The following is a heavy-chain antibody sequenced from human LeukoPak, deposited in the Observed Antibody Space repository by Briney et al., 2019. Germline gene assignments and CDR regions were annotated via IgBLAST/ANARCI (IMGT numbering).Heavy chain of an antibody. CDR3: ARTLFGDQYQLLHNWFDP. V-gene: IGHV7-4-1*02. CDR2: INTNTGNP. CDR1: GYTFTSYA. D-gene: IGHD2-2*01. J-gene: IGHJ5*02. Sequence: GASVKVSCKASGYTFTSYAMNWVRQAPGQGLEWMGWINTNTGNPTYAQGFTRRLVFSLDTSASTAYLQISSLKAEDTAVYYCARTLFGDQYQLLHNWFDPWGQGTLVTVSS.